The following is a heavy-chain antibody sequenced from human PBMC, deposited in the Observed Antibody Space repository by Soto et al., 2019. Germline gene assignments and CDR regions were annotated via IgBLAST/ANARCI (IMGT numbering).Heavy chain of an antibody. CDR3: ARHGGMDV. V-gene: IGHV4-59*08. J-gene: IGHJ6*02. CDR1: GGCISSYY. Sequence: SETLSLTCTVSGGCISSYYWSWLRQPPGKGLEWIGYIYYSGSTYYNPSLKSRVTLSVDTSKNQFALKLSSVTAADTAVYYCARHGGMDVWGQGTTVTVSS. CDR2: IYYSGST.